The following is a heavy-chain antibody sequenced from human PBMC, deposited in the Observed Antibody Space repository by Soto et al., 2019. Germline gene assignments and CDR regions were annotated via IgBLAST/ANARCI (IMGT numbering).Heavy chain of an antibody. CDR3: ARRGEWLPTLDY. Sequence: EVQLVESGGGLVQPGGSLRLSCAASGFSFSIYEMNWVRQAPGKGLEWVSYISSSGSTIYYADSVKGRFTISRDNAKNSLYLQMNSLRAEDTTVYYCARRGEWLPTLDYWGQGTLVTVSS. D-gene: IGHD3-3*01. V-gene: IGHV3-48*03. J-gene: IGHJ4*02. CDR1: GFSFSIYE. CDR2: ISSSGSTI.